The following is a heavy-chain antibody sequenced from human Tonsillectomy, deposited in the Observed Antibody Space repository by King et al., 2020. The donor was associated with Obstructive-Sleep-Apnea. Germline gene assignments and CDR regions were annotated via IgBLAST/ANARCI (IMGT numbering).Heavy chain of an antibody. D-gene: IGHD2-15*01. CDR1: GFTFSNAW. CDR3: TTDHRWWDQFAWIDY. V-gene: IGHV3-15*01. CDR2: IKSKTDDGTT. J-gene: IGHJ4*02. Sequence: VQLVESGGGLVKPGGSLRLSCAASGFTFSNAWMSWVRQAPGKGLEWVGRIKSKTDDGTTDYAAPVKGRFTISRDDSKNTLYLQMISLKTEDTAVYYCTTDHRWWDQFAWIDYWGQGTLVTVSS.